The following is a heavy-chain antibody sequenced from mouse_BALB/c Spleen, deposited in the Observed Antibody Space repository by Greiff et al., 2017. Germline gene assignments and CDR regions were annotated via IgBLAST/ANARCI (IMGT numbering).Heavy chain of an antibody. Sequence: QVQLQQSGAELVKPGASVKLSCKASGYTFTSYWMHWVKQRPGQGLEWIGEINPSNGRTNYNEKFKSKATLTVDKSSSTAYMQLSSLTSEDSAVYYCASPDGYYEGEAMDYWGQGTSVTVSS. V-gene: IGHV1S81*02. CDR3: ASPDGYYEGEAMDY. CDR2: INPSNGRT. D-gene: IGHD2-3*01. J-gene: IGHJ4*01. CDR1: GYTFTSYW.